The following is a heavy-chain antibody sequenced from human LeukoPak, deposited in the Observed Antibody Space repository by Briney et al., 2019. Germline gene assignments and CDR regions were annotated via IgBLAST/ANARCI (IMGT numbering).Heavy chain of an antibody. D-gene: IGHD3-3*01. Sequence: SETLSLTCTDSGGSISSSSYYWGWIRQPPGKGLEWIGSIYYSGSTYYNPSLKSRVTISVDTSKNQFSLKLSSVTAADTAVYYCARASYYDFWSGPRLNAFDIWGQGTMVTVSS. V-gene: IGHV4-39*01. CDR3: ARASYYDFWSGPRLNAFDI. CDR1: GGSISSSSYY. CDR2: IYYSGST. J-gene: IGHJ3*02.